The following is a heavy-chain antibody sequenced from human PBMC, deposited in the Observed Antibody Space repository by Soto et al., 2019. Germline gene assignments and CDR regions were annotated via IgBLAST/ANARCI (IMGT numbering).Heavy chain of an antibody. Sequence: GPLRLYCAASGFTLSSYAIHWVRQGPGKGLEWVTVISKGGSNLYFADSVKGRFTISRDNSKNTLYLQMNSLRSEDTAVYYCAREVEYTSAFGISSSFDYWGQGTLVTVSS. J-gene: IGHJ4*02. CDR1: GFTLSSYA. CDR2: ISKGGSNL. CDR3: AREVEYTSAFGISSSFDY. V-gene: IGHV3-30-3*01. D-gene: IGHD6-19*01.